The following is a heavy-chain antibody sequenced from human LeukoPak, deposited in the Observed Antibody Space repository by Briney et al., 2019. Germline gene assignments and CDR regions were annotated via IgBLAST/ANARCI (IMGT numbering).Heavy chain of an antibody. D-gene: IGHD6-13*01. Sequence: SETLSLTCTVSGGSISSYYWSWIRQPPGKGLEWIGYIYYSGSTNYNPSLKSRVTISVDTSKNQFSLKLSSVTAADTAVYYCASSLSSTTYAFDIWGQGTMVTVSS. V-gene: IGHV4-59*01. CDR1: GGSISSYY. J-gene: IGHJ3*02. CDR2: IYYSGST. CDR3: ASSLSSTTYAFDI.